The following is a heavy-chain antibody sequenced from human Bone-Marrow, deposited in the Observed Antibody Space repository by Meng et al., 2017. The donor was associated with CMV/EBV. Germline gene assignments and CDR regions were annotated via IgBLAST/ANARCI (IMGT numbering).Heavy chain of an antibody. Sequence: GESLKISCAASGFTFSSYEMNWVRQAPGKGLEWVSYISSSGSTIYYADSVKGRFTISRDNAKNSLYLQMNSLRAEDTAVYYCARASGTYWIGRFDPWGQGTLVTVSS. CDR1: GFTFSSYE. V-gene: IGHV3-48*03. CDR2: ISSSGSTI. J-gene: IGHJ5*02. D-gene: IGHD1-26*01. CDR3: ARASGTYWIGRFDP.